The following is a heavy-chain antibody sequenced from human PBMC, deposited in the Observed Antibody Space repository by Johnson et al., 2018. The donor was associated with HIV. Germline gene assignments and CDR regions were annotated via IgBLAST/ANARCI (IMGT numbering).Heavy chain of an antibody. CDR3: ARACRDGYTCDVYDV. D-gene: IGHD5-24*01. Sequence: VQLVESGGGLVQPGRSLRLSCAASGFTFDDYAMHWVRQAPGKGLEWVSAISGSGGSTYYADSVKGRFTISRDNSKNTLYLQMNSLRAEDTAVFYCARACRDGYTCDVYDVWGQGTMVTVSS. CDR1: GFTFDDYA. V-gene: IGHV3-23*04. CDR2: ISGSGGST. J-gene: IGHJ3*01.